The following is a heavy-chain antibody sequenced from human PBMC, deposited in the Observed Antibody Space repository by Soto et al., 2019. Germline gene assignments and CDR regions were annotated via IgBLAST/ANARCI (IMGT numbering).Heavy chain of an antibody. CDR2: IYYSGST. CDR1: GGSISSSSYY. J-gene: IGHJ6*02. D-gene: IGHD5-18*01. Sequence: PSETLSLTCTVSGGSISSSSYYWGWIRQPPGKGLEWIGSIYYSGSTYYNPSLKSRVTISVDTSKNQFSLKLSSVTAADTAVYYCAREYSYGHYYYYGMDVWGQGTTVS. V-gene: IGHV4-39*02. CDR3: AREYSYGHYYYYGMDV.